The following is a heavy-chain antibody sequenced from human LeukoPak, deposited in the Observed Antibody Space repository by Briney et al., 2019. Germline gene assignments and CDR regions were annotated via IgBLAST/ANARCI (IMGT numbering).Heavy chain of an antibody. CDR1: GDSISSGSYY. CDR3: ARGGYYGSGNDFRFDP. CDR2: ISTSGTT. D-gene: IGHD3-10*01. J-gene: IGHJ5*02. V-gene: IGHV4-61*02. Sequence: SQTLSLTCTVSGDSISSGSYYWSWIRQPAGKGLEWIGRISTSGTTNYNPSFKSRVTISVDTSKNQFSLRLSSVTAADTAVYYCARGGYYGSGNDFRFDPWGQGTLVTVSS.